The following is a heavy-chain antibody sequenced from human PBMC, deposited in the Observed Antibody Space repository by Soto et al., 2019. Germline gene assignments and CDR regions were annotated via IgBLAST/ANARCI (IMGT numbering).Heavy chain of an antibody. V-gene: IGHV3-74*01. D-gene: IGHD5-18*01. CDR3: ARGDGDRCDGNGYLGRH. J-gene: IGHJ4*02. CDR2: IKSDGSGT. CDR1: GFTFSSYW. Sequence: EVQLVESWGGLVQPGESLTLSCAASGFTFSSYWMHWVRQAPGKGLVWVSRIKSDGSGTYYADSVKGRLTISRDNAKNTLYLQMISLRVEDTAVYFCARGDGDRCDGNGYLGRHWGQGTLVTVSS.